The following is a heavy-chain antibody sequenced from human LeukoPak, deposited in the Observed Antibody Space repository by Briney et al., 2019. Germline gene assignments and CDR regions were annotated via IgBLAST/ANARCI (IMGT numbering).Heavy chain of an antibody. Sequence: GGSLRLSCAASGFTFSSYAMSWVRQAPGKGLEWVSAISGSGGSTYYTDSVKGRFTISSDNSKNTLDLQMNSLRAEDAAVYYCAKDLGYCSSTSCFLDYWGQGTLVTVSS. CDR1: GFTFSSYA. CDR2: ISGSGGST. J-gene: IGHJ4*02. D-gene: IGHD2-2*01. CDR3: AKDLGYCSSTSCFLDY. V-gene: IGHV3-23*01.